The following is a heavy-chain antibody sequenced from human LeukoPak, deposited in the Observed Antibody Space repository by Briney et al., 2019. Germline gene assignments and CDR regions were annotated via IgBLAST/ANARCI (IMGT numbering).Heavy chain of an antibody. CDR2: INPNSGGT. D-gene: IGHD1-26*01. CDR1: GYTFTSYY. V-gene: IGHV1-2*02. CDR3: ARGGVGASNYYYYGMDV. Sequence: VASVKVSCKASGYTFTSYYMHWVRQAPGQGLEWMGWINPNSGGTNYAQKFQGRVTMTRDTSISTAYMELSRLRSDDTAVYYCARGGVGASNYYYYGMDVWGQGTTVTVSS. J-gene: IGHJ6*02.